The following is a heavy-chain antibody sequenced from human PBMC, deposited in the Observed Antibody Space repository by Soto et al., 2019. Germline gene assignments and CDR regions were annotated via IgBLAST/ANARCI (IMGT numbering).Heavy chain of an antibody. CDR1: GGTFSSYA. J-gene: IGHJ4*02. V-gene: IGHV1-69*13. Sequence: GASVKVSCKASGGTFSSYAISWVRQAPGQGLEWMGGIIPIFGTANYAQKFQGRVTMTADESTSTAYMELSSLRSEDTAVYYCARGRPAKYYDYVSGSYRYTSIDYWGPGTLVTVSS. CDR3: ARGRPAKYYDYVSGSYRYTSIDY. CDR2: IIPIFGTA. D-gene: IGHD3-16*02.